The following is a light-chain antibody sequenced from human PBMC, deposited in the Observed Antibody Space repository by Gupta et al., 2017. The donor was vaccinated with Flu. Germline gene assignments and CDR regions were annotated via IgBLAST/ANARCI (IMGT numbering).Light chain of an antibody. Sequence: EVVTTQSPATLSGSPGERATLSCRSSHVIKTNVAWYQQKQGQAPRLLIFGASTRATEFPDRFSGSGSGTEFTLTISGLQSEDSAVYSCQQDNNCPVTFGGGSKVEIK. CDR2: GAS. CDR3: QQDNNCPVT. CDR1: HVIKTN. V-gene: IGKV3-15*01. J-gene: IGKJ4*01.